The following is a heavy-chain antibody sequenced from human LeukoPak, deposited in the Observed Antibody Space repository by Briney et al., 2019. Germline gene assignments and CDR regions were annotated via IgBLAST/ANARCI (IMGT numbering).Heavy chain of an antibody. CDR3: ARGVYSGSYSH. CDR1: GGIVSSYA. CDR2: IIPIFGTA. Sequence: ASVKVSCKASGGIVSSYAISWVRQAPGQGLEWMGGIIPIFGTANYAQKFQGRVTITADESTSTAYMELSSLRSEDAAVYYCARGVYSGSYSHWGQGALVTVAS. J-gene: IGHJ4*02. D-gene: IGHD1-26*01. V-gene: IGHV1-69*13.